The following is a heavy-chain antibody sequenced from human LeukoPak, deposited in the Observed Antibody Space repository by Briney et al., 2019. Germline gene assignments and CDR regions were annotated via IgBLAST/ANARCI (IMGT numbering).Heavy chain of an antibody. Sequence: QPGRSLRLSCVASGFTFNTYAIHWVRQAPGKGLEWVAVISYDGSNKYYEDSVKGRFTISRDNSKNTLYLQMNSLRAEDMAVYYCARGEWYYFDYWGQGTLVTVSS. CDR1: GFTFNTYA. CDR3: ARGEWYYFDY. J-gene: IGHJ4*02. CDR2: ISYDGSNK. V-gene: IGHV3-30-3*01. D-gene: IGHD3-3*01.